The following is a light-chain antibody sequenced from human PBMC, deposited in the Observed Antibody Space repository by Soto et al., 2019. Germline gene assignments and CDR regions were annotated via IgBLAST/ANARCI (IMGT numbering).Light chain of an antibody. CDR3: QQRVNWPPT. V-gene: IGKV3-11*01. CDR1: QSISDY. CDR2: DAS. J-gene: IGKJ4*01. Sequence: EIVLTQSPATLSLSPGERATLSCRAGQSISDYLAWYQPRPGQAPRLLIFDASNRATGVPDRFSGGGSGTDFTLIISSLEPEDFAVYYCQQRVNWPPTFGGGTKVEI.